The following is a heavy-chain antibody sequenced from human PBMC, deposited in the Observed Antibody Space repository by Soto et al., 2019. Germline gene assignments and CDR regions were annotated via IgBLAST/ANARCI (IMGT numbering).Heavy chain of an antibody. CDR3: GRGPSGVLAY. CDR1: GFPFSGSW. J-gene: IGHJ4*02. CDR2: INSDGSST. Sequence: EVQLVESGGGLVQPGGSLRLSCAASGFPFSGSWWHWAPQAPGKGLVWVSRINSDGSSTNYADSVKGRFTISRDNAKNTLFLQMNSLRAEDTAVYYCGRGPSGVLAYWGQGTLVTVSS. V-gene: IGHV3-74*01. D-gene: IGHD2-8*02.